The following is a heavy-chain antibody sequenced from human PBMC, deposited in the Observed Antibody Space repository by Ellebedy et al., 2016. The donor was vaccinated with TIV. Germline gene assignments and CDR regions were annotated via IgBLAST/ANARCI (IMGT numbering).Heavy chain of an antibody. J-gene: IGHJ6*02. CDR3: ARDRQCSGGSCYSLSTYYYYYYGMDV. Sequence: GGSLRLSCAASGFTFSSYAVHWVRQAPGKGLEWVAVISYDGSNKYYADSVKGRFTISRDNSKNTLYLQMNSLRAEDTAVYYCARDRQCSGGSCYSLSTYYYYYYGMDVWGQGTTVTVSS. V-gene: IGHV3-30-3*01. D-gene: IGHD2-15*01. CDR1: GFTFSSYA. CDR2: ISYDGSNK.